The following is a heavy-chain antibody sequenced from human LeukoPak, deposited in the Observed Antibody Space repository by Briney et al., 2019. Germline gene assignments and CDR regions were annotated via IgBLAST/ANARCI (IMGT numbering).Heavy chain of an antibody. D-gene: IGHD4-23*01. CDR1: GFTFIRSA. J-gene: IGHJ6*02. CDR3: AKRLVTLTYGVDV. CDR2: ITGSGENT. V-gene: IGHV3-23*01. Sequence: GGSLRLSCAASGFTFIRSAMTWDRHTPGKGLEWVSTITGSGENTYYADSVKGRFAISRDNFKNTLYLQMNSLRADDTAVYYCAKRLVTLTYGVDVWGQGTTVTVSS.